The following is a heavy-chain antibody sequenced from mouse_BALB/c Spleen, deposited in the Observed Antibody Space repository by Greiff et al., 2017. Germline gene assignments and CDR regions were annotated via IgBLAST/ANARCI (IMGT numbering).Heavy chain of an antibody. CDR1: GFNIKDYY. V-gene: IGHV14-4*02. CDR3: NAWRYYGSSYYGCFDV. J-gene: IGHJ1*01. Sequence: EVQLQQSGAELVRPGASVKLSCTASGFNIKDYYMHWVKQRPEQGLEWIGWIDPENGDTEYAPKFQGKATMTADTSSNTAYLQLSSLTSEDTAVYYVNAWRYYGSSYYGCFDVWGEGTTVTVSA. D-gene: IGHD1-1*01. CDR2: IDPENGDT.